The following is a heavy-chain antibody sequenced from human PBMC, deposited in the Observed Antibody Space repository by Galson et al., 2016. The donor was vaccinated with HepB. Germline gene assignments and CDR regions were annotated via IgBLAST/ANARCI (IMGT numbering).Heavy chain of an antibody. D-gene: IGHD5/OR15-5a*01. CDR2: ISTGGSHL. CDR1: GFEFRSHA. V-gene: IGHV3-30*03. CDR3: ARSRVASGNYCGMGV. Sequence: SLRLSCAASGFEFRSHAMHWVRQAPGKGLEWLAVISTGGSHLPSGSSCPFLFPLSLPSSPPSLSLALTRLRVAATALYSCARSRVASGNYCGMGVWGQGTTVTVS. J-gene: IGHJ6*02.